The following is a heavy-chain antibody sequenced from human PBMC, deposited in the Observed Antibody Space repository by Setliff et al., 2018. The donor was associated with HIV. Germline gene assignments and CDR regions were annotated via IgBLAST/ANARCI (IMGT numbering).Heavy chain of an antibody. Sequence: KPSETLSLTCTVSGGSISSGGYYWSWIRQHPGKGLEWIGYIYYNGSRYYNPSLKSRITISVDTSKNQFSLKLSSVTAADTAVYYCARVLDPTYYDFWRFDPWGQGTLVTVSS. J-gene: IGHJ5*02. CDR3: ARVLDPTYYDFWRFDP. V-gene: IGHV4-31*03. CDR2: IYYNGSR. D-gene: IGHD3-3*01. CDR1: GGSISSGGYY.